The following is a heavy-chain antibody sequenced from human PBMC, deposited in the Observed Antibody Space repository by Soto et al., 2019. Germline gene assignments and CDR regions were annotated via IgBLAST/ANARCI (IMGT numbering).Heavy chain of an antibody. J-gene: IGHJ4*02. Sequence: GASVKVSCKASGYTFTSYAMHWVRQAPGQRLEWMGWINAGNGNTKYSQKLQGRVTITRYTSASTAYMELSSLRSEDTAVYYCARKVATLGVFDYWGQGTLVTVSS. CDR2: INAGNGNT. V-gene: IGHV1-3*01. CDR3: ARKVATLGVFDY. CDR1: GYTFTSYA. D-gene: IGHD5-12*01.